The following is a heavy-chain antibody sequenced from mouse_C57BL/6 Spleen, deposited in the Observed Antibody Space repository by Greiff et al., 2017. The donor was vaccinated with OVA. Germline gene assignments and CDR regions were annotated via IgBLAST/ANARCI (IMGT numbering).Heavy chain of an antibody. CDR3: AREWYYAMDY. J-gene: IGHJ4*01. CDR1: GYTFTDYN. Sequence: EVQLQQPGPELVKPGASVKLPCKASGYTFTDYNMDWVKQSHGKSLEWIGDINPNNGGTIYNQKFKGKATLTVDKSSSTAYMELRSLTSEDTAVYYWAREWYYAMDYWGQGTSVTVSS. CDR2: INPNNGGT. D-gene: IGHD1-3*01. V-gene: IGHV1-18*01.